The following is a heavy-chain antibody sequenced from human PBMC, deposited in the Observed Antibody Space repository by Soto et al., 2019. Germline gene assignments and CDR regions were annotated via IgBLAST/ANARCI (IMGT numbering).Heavy chain of an antibody. CDR3: SEGGWRLFDI. D-gene: IGHD3-3*01. CDR1: AGSISRYY. Sequence: SETLSLTCTVSAGSISRYYWSWIRHPPGKGLEWIGNIYDSGSTNYNPSLKSRVTISVDTSKNQFSLKLSSVTAADTAVYYCSEGGWRLFDIWGQGTMVTVSS. CDR2: IYDSGST. J-gene: IGHJ3*02. V-gene: IGHV4-59*01.